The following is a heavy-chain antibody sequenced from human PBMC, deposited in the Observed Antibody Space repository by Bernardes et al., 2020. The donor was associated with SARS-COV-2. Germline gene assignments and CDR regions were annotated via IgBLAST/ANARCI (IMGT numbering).Heavy chain of an antibody. CDR1: GYTFTSYG. CDR3: ARVFRYCSSTSCYTGAMDV. Sequence: ASMKVSCKASGYTFTSYGISWVRQAPGQGLEWMGWISAYNGNTNYAQKLQGRVTMTTDTSTSTAYMELRSLRSDDTAVYYCARVFRYCSSTSCYTGAMDVWGKGTTVTVSS. CDR2: ISAYNGNT. D-gene: IGHD2-2*02. V-gene: IGHV1-18*01. J-gene: IGHJ6*03.